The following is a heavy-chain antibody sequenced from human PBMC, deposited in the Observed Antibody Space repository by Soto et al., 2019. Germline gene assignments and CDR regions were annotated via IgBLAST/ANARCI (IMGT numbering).Heavy chain of an antibody. J-gene: IGHJ4*02. CDR1: GFTFSSYA. CDR3: AKGSPLHVGELSLFDY. V-gene: IGHV3-23*01. CDR2: ISGSGGST. D-gene: IGHD3-16*02. Sequence: EVQLLESGGGLVQPGGSLRLSCAASGFTFSSYAMSWVRQAPGKGLEWVSAISGSGGSTYYADSVKGRFTISRDNSKNTLYLQMNSLRAEDTAVYSCAKGSPLHVGELSLFDYWGQGTLVTVSS.